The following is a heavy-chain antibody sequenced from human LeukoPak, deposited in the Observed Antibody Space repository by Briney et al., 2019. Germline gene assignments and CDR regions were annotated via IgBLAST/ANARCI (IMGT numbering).Heavy chain of an antibody. Sequence: PGGSLRLSCAASGFTFSSYSMNWVRQAPGKGLEWVSYISSSSTIYYADSVKGRFTISRDNAKNSLYLQMNSLRAEDTAVYYCARGETYYDFWSGKDDYWGQGTLVTVSS. CDR1: GFTFSSYS. V-gene: IGHV3-48*01. CDR2: ISSSSTI. J-gene: IGHJ4*02. CDR3: ARGETYYDFWSGKDDY. D-gene: IGHD3-3*01.